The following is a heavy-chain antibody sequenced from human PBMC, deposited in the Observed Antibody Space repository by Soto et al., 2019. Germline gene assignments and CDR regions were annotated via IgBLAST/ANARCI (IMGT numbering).Heavy chain of an antibody. CDR1: GFSFTGYY. V-gene: IGHV1-2*02. J-gene: IGHJ5*02. CDR3: AKDLTRQLAYWLDP. CDR2: INAHSGGT. D-gene: IGHD6-6*01. Sequence: GXSGKVSCRASGFSFTGYYIHWLRQAPGQGLEWMGWINAHSGGTEYAQKFQGRVTLTRDTSIATAYLTLTSLTSDDTALYYCAKDLTRQLAYWLDPWGQGTQVTVSS.